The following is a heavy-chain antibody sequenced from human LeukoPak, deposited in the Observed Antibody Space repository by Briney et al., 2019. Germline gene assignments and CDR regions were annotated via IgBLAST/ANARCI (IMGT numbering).Heavy chain of an antibody. J-gene: IGHJ4*02. V-gene: IGHV1-8*01. CDR3: ARNVALTGYFVY. CDR1: GYAFTTYH. Sequence: AAVKVSCKASGYAFTTYHLNWVRQATGQGLEWLGWTNPNSGNTGYAQKFQGRVSMTRDTSISTAYRELRRLRSEDTAVYYCARNVALTGYFVYWGEGTLVTVSS. D-gene: IGHD2-21*01. CDR2: TNPNSGNT.